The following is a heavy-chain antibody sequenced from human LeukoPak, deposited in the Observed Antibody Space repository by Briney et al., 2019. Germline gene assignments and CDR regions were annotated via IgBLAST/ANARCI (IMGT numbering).Heavy chain of an antibody. D-gene: IGHD6-25*01. J-gene: IGHJ4*02. CDR3: ARVGSAAATADY. CDR2: IIPIFGTA. Sequence: SVKVSCKASGGTFSSYAISWVRQAPGQGLEWMGGIIPIFGTANYAQKFQGRVTMTSDTSTRTVYMELNSLRSDDTAVYFCARVGSAAATADYWGQGTLVTVSS. V-gene: IGHV1-69*05. CDR1: GGTFSSYA.